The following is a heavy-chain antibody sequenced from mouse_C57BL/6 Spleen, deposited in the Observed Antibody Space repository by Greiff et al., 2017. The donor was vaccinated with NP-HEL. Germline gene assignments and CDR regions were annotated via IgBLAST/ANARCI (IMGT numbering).Heavy chain of an antibody. Sequence: EVQLQQSGPELVKPGASVKISCKASGYSFTGYYMNWVKQSPEKSLEWIGELNPSTGGTTYNQKFKAKATLTVDKSSSTAYMPLKSLTSEDSAVYYCARYRYYGSSHYCFDYWGQGTTLTVSS. CDR3: ARYRYYGSSHYCFDY. CDR2: LNPSTGGT. D-gene: IGHD1-1*01. V-gene: IGHV1-42*01. CDR1: GYSFTGYY. J-gene: IGHJ2*01.